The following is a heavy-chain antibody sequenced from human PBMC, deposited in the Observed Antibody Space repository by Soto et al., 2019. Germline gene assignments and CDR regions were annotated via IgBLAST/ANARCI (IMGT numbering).Heavy chain of an antibody. V-gene: IGHV4-31*03. CDR3: AIASVQYGGDYYILYF. J-gene: IGHJ3*01. D-gene: IGHD3-10*01. CDR1: ALSMSTCSYL. Sequence: PSDTLSLTNTVSALSMSTCSYLWNCIRQHPGKALEWIGNIYYSGSPYYNPSLKSRVTISVATSKNQFSLQLNPLTDADTAVYYCAIASVQYGGDYYILYFWGQG. CDR2: IYYSGSP.